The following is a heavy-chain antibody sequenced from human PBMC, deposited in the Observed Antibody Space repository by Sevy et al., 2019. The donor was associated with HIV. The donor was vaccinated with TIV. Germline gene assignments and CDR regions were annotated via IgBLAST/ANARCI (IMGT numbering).Heavy chain of an antibody. Sequence: SETLSLTFTVSGGSITSLYWSWIRQPPGKGLEWIANIYYNGHINYNPSLKSRLTLSLDTSKNQFSLRLSSVTAADTALYYCAGENARGRGYSWGQGTLVTVSS. CDR3: AGENARGRGYS. CDR1: GGSITSLY. D-gene: IGHD3-10*01. CDR2: IYYNGHI. J-gene: IGHJ4*02. V-gene: IGHV4-59*08.